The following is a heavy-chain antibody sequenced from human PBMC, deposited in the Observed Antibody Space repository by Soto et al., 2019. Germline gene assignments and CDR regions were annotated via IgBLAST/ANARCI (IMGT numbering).Heavy chain of an antibody. CDR1: GFTFSSYA. Sequence: QVQLVESGGGVVQPGRSLRLSCAASGFTFSSYAMHWVRQAPGKGLGWVAVISYDGSNKYYADSVKGRFTISRDNSKNTLYLQMNSLRAEDTAVYYCAREPYSSGWWTGYYYYGMDVWGQGTTVTVSS. V-gene: IGHV3-30-3*01. CDR3: AREPYSSGWWTGYYYYGMDV. CDR2: ISYDGSNK. D-gene: IGHD6-19*01. J-gene: IGHJ6*02.